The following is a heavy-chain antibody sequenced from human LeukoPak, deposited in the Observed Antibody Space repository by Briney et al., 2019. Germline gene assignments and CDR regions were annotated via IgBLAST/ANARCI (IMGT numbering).Heavy chain of an antibody. D-gene: IGHD6-13*01. V-gene: IGHV1-3*01. CDR2: INVGNGNT. CDR3: ARRYSRHFDY. Sequence: ASVKVSCKASGYTFTSYGISWVRQAPGQGLEWMGWINVGNGNTKYSQKFQGRVTITRDTSASTAYMELSSLRSEDTAVYYCARRYSRHFDYWGQGTLVTVSS. CDR1: GYTFTSYG. J-gene: IGHJ4*02.